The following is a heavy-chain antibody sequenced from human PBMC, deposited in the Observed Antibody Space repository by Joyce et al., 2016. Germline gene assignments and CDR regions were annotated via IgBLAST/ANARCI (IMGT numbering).Heavy chain of an antibody. CDR3: AKALSPYYDYIWGSYLDAFDI. CDR2: ISGSGTST. Sequence: EVQLLESGGGLVQPGGSLRLSCAASGFTFSSDAMSWVRQAPGKGLEWVAAISGSGTSTYYADSVKGRFTISRDNSKNTLYLQMNSLRAEDTAVYYCAKALSPYYDYIWGSYLDAFDIWGQGTMVTVSS. V-gene: IGHV3-23*01. D-gene: IGHD3-16*02. CDR1: GFTFSSDA. J-gene: IGHJ3*02.